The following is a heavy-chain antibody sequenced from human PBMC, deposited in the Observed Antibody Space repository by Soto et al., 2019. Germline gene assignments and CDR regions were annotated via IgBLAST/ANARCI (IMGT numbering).Heavy chain of an antibody. CDR1: GYTFTSYD. CDR3: ARGRLEWLLALYYYYMDV. J-gene: IGHJ6*03. Sequence: ASVKVSCKASGYTFTSYDINWVRQATGQGLEWMGWMNPNSGNTGYAQKFQGRVTMTRNTSISTAYMELSSLRSEDTALYYCARGRLEWLLALYYYYMDVWGKGTTVTVSS. D-gene: IGHD3-3*01. CDR2: MNPNSGNT. V-gene: IGHV1-8*01.